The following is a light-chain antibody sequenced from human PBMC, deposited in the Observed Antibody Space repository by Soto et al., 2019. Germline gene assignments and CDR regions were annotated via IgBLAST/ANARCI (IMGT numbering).Light chain of an antibody. Sequence: ESVVTQSPATMPLSPEDGVTLSGRASQRFISRYLAWYQQKPGQAPRLLIYGASSRATCIPDMFSGSGPGTDLTLTSRILEPADFAMYYCQLYGGAPPSPPYSFDQGTPLDIK. CDR3: QLYGGAPPSPPYS. CDR1: QRFISRY. V-gene: IGKV3-20*01. J-gene: IGKJ2*01. CDR2: GAS.